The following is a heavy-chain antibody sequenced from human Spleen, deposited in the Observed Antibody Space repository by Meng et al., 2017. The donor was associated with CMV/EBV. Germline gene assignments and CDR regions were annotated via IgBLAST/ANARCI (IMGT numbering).Heavy chain of an antibody. CDR3: ARGEYWAAAGTRSDY. V-gene: IGHV3-7*01. D-gene: IGHD6-13*01. Sequence: GESLKISCAASGFTFSHYWMSWVRQAPGKGLEWVANIKYDGSEKFYVDCVKGRLTISRDNAENSLDLQMNRLRAEDTAVYFCARGEYWAAAGTRSDYWGQGTLVTVSS. CDR1: GFTFSHYW. CDR2: IKYDGSEK. J-gene: IGHJ4*02.